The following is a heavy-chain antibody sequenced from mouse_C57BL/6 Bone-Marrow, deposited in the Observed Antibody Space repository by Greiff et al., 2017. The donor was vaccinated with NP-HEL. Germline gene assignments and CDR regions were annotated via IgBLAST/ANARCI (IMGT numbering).Heavy chain of an antibody. CDR2: ISSGGSYT. V-gene: IGHV5-6*02. D-gene: IGHD2-3*01. CDR3: ARRDGDY. CDR1: GFTFSSYG. J-gene: IGHJ2*01. Sequence: DVKLVESGGDLVKPGGSLKLSCAASGFTFSSYGMSWVRQTPDKRLEWVATISSGGSYTYYPDSVKGRFTISRDNAKNTLYLQMSSLKSEDTAMYYCARRDGDYWGQGTTLTVSS.